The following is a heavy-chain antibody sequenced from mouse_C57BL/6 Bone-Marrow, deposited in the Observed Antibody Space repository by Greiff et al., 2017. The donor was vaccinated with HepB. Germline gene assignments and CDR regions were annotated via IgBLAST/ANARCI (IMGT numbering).Heavy chain of an antibody. V-gene: IGHV5-9-1*02. Sequence: EVKLQESGEGLVKPGGSLKLSCAASGFTFSSYAMSWVRQTPEKRLEWVAYISSGGDYIYYADTVKGRFTISRDNARNTLYLQMSSLKSEDTAMYYCTRVWSSYFDYWGQGTTLTVSS. D-gene: IGHD2-10*02. CDR1: GFTFSSYA. CDR3: TRVWSSYFDY. J-gene: IGHJ2*01. CDR2: ISSGGDYI.